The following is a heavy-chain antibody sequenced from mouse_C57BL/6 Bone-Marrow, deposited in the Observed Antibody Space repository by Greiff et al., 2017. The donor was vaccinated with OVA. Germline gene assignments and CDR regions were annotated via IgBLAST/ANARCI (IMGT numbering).Heavy chain of an antibody. CDR1: GYTFTDYN. CDR2: INPNNGGT. Sequence: VQLQQSGPELVKPGASVKIPCKASGYTFTDYNMDWVKQSHGKSLEWIGDINPNNGGTIYNQKFKGTATLTVDKYSSTAYMELRSLTSEDTAVYYCARAVGHNGGWFAYWGQGTLVTVSA. D-gene: IGHD6-1*01. J-gene: IGHJ3*01. CDR3: ARAVGHNGGWFAY. V-gene: IGHV1-18*01.